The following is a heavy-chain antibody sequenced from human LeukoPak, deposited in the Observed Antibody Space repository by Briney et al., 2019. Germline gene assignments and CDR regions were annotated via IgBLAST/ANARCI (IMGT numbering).Heavy chain of an antibody. CDR3: AREALGTGTTLDFDY. Sequence: ASVKVSCKASGATFSSYAISWVRQAPGQGLEWMGGIIPIFGTANYAQKFQGRVTITTDECTSTAYMELSSLRSEDTAVYYCAREALGTGTTLDFDYWDQGTLLTVPS. CDR1: GATFSSYA. V-gene: IGHV1-69*05. CDR2: IIPIFGTA. D-gene: IGHD1-7*01. J-gene: IGHJ4*02.